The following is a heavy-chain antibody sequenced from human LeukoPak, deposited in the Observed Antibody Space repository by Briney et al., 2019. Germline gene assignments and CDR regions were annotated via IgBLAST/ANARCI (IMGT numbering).Heavy chain of an antibody. CDR3: ARDYDVLTAYPPTQLFDP. CDR2: IYYSGST. Sequence: SETLSLTCTVSGGFISSYYWSWIRQPPGKGLEWIGYIYYSGSTNYNPSLKSRATMSVDTSKNQFSLKLNSVTAADTAVYYCARDYDVLTAYPPTQLFDPWGQGTLVTVSS. D-gene: IGHD3-9*01. CDR1: GGFISSYY. V-gene: IGHV4-59*12. J-gene: IGHJ5*02.